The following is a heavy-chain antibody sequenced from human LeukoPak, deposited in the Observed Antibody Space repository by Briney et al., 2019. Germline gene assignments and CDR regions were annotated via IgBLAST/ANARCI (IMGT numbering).Heavy chain of an antibody. CDR1: GGSFSGYY. CDR3: ARVADFWSGYNGRFDY. V-gene: IGHV4-34*01. Sequence: SETLSLTCAVYGGSFSGYYWSWIRQPPGKGLEWIGEINHSGSTNYNPSLKSRVTISVDTSKNQFSLKLSSVPAADTAVYYCARVADFWSGYNGRFDYWGQGTLVTVSS. CDR2: INHSGST. D-gene: IGHD3-3*01. J-gene: IGHJ4*02.